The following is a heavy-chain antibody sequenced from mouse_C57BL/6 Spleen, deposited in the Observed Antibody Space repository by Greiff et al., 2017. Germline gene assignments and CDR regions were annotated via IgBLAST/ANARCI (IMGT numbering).Heavy chain of an antibody. V-gene: IGHV1-15*01. CDR2: IDPETGGT. Sequence: QVQLQQSGAELVRPGASVTLSCKASGYTFTDYEMHWVKQTPVHGLEWIGAIDPETGGTAYNQKFKGKAILTADKSSSTAYMELRSLTSEDSAVYYCTRYIGFYGSSLYAMDYWGQGTSVTVSS. CDR3: TRYIGFYGSSLYAMDY. D-gene: IGHD1-1*01. CDR1: GYTFTDYE. J-gene: IGHJ4*01.